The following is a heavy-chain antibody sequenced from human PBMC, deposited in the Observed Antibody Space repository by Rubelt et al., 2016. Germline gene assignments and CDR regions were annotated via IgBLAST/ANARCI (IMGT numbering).Heavy chain of an antibody. CDR2: IYYSGST. CDR3: ARAFDDAFDI. CDR1: GGSISSYY. J-gene: IGHJ3*02. Sequence: QVQLQQWGAGLLKPSETLSLTCTVSGGSISSYYWSWIRQPPGKGLEWIGYIYYSGSTNYNPSLKSRVTISVDTSKNQFSLKLSSVTAADTAVYYCARAFDDAFDIWGQGTMVTVSS. V-gene: IGHV4-59*01.